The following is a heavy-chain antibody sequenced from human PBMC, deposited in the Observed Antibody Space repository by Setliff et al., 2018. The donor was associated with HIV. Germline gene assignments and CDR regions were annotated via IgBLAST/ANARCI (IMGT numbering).Heavy chain of an antibody. CDR3: AREDALTQQFDS. V-gene: IGHV4-61*09. D-gene: IGHD6-13*01. J-gene: IGHJ4*02. Sequence: SETLSLTCTVSGGSISSGNSYWSWIRQPAVKGLEWIGHIYTSGDTNYNPSLKSRVTISIDTSKNQFSLKLTSVTAADTAVYSCAREDALTQQFDSWGQGTLVTVSS. CDR1: GGSISSGNSY. CDR2: IYTSGDT.